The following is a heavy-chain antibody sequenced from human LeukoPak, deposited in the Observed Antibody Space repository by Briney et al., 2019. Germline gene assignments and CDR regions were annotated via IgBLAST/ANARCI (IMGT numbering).Heavy chain of an antibody. J-gene: IGHJ4*02. V-gene: IGHV3-30-3*01. CDR2: ISYDGSNK. D-gene: IGHD5-18*01. CDR3: ARETAMVLLGAYYFDY. Sequence: GGSLRLSCAASGFAFSDSVMHWVRQAPGKGLEWVAVISYDGSNKYYADSVKGRFTISRDNSKNTLYLQMNSLRAEDTAVYYCARETAMVLLGAYYFDYWGQGTLVTVSS. CDR1: GFAFSDSV.